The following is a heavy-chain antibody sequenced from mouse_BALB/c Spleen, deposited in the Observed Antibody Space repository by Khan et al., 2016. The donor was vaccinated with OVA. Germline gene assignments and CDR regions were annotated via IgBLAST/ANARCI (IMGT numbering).Heavy chain of an antibody. V-gene: IGHV9-1*02. CDR2: INTYTGEP. Sequence: QIQLVQSGPELKKPGETVKISCKASGYTFTNYGMNWVKQAPGKGLKWMGWINTYTGEPTYADDFKGRFVFSLETSASTAYLQISNLKNEDMTTNFLARVSSSGYSDVWGAGTTVTVSS. D-gene: IGHD6-2*01. CDR3: ARVSSSGYSDV. CDR1: GYTFTNYG. J-gene: IGHJ1*01.